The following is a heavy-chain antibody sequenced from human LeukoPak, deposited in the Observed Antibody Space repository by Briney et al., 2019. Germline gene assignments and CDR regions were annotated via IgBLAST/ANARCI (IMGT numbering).Heavy chain of an antibody. Sequence: GGSLRLSCAASGFTFISYWMSWVRQAPGKGLEWVANIKQDGSEKYYVDSVKGRFTISRDNAKNSLYLQMNSLRAEDTSVYYCARGDSSSWYEGYYFDYWGQGTLVTVSS. D-gene: IGHD6-13*01. V-gene: IGHV3-7*01. CDR3: ARGDSSSWYEGYYFDY. J-gene: IGHJ4*02. CDR2: IKQDGSEK. CDR1: GFTFISYW.